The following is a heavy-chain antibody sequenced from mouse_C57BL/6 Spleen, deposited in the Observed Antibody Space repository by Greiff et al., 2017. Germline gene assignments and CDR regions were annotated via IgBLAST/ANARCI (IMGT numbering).Heavy chain of an antibody. D-gene: IGHD2-3*01. V-gene: IGHV1-7*01. J-gene: IGHJ4*01. CDR1: GYTFTSYW. Sequence: QVQLQQSGAELAKPGASVKLSCKASGYTFTSYWMHWVKQRPGQGLEWIGNINPSSGYTKYNQKFKGKATLTADKSSSTAYMQLSSLTYEDSAVYYCARGSHDGYAMDYWGQGTSVTVSS. CDR3: ARGSHDGYAMDY. CDR2: INPSSGYT.